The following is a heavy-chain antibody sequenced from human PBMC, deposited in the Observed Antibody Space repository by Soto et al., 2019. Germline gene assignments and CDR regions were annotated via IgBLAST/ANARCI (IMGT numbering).Heavy chain of an antibody. CDR2: ISGSGGST. Sequence: GGSLRLSCAASGFTFNSYAMSWVRQAPGRGLEWVSAISGSGGSTYYADSVKGRFTISRDNSKNTLYLQMSSLRAEDTAVYYCAKGGLIPAAKLPLDYWGQGTLVTVSS. CDR3: AKGGLIPAAKLPLDY. J-gene: IGHJ4*02. D-gene: IGHD2-2*01. CDR1: GFTFNSYA. V-gene: IGHV3-23*01.